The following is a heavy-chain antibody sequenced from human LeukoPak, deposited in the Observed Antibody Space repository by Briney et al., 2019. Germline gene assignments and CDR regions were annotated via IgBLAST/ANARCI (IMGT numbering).Heavy chain of an antibody. J-gene: IGHJ4*02. Sequence: ASVKVSCKVSGYTLTELSMHWVRQAPGKGLEWMGGFDPEDGETIYAQKFQGRVTMTEDTSTDTVYMELSSLRSEDTAVYYCATSKGAHVEGYDYVWGSYRIDYWGQGTLVTVSS. CDR2: FDPEDGET. V-gene: IGHV1-24*01. D-gene: IGHD3-16*02. CDR3: ATSKGAHVEGYDYVWGSYRIDY. CDR1: GYTLTELS.